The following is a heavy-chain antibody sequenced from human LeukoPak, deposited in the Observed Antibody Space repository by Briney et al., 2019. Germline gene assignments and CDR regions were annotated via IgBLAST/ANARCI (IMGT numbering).Heavy chain of an antibody. V-gene: IGHV4-34*01. CDR1: GGSFSGYC. CDR2: INHSGST. Sequence: KPSETLSLTCTVYGGSFSGYCWSWIRQPPGKGLEWVGEINHSGSTNYNPSLKSRVTISVDTSKNQFSLKLTSVTAADTAVYYCAREGTSGTHLNWFDPWGQGTLVTVSS. CDR3: AREGTSGTHLNWFDP. J-gene: IGHJ5*02. D-gene: IGHD1-1*01.